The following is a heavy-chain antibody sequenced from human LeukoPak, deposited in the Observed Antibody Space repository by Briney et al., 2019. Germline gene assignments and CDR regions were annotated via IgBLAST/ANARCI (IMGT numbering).Heavy chain of an antibody. V-gene: IGHV3-30*02. J-gene: IGHJ3*02. D-gene: IGHD2-15*01. CDR1: GFTSSSYG. CDR3: AKVQYCSGGSCQRRGAFDI. Sequence: GGSLRLSCAASGFTSSSYGMHWVRQAPGKGLEWVAFIRYDGSNKYYADSVKGRFTISRDNSKNTLYLQMNSLRAEDTAVYYCAKVQYCSGGSCQRRGAFDIWGQGTMVTVSS. CDR2: IRYDGSNK.